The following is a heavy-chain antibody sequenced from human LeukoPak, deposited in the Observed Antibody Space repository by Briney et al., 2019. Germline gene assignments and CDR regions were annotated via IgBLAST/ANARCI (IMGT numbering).Heavy chain of an antibody. J-gene: IGHJ4*02. CDR3: ARGLRGYSYGN. Sequence: SETLSLTCTVSGGSISSGDYCWGWIRQSPGKGLEWIGYIYYSGGTNYNPSLKSRVTISVDTSKKQFSLKLSSVTAADTAVYFCARGLRGYSYGNWGQGTLVTVSS. CDR2: IYYSGGT. CDR1: GGSISSGDYC. D-gene: IGHD5-18*01. V-gene: IGHV4-61*08.